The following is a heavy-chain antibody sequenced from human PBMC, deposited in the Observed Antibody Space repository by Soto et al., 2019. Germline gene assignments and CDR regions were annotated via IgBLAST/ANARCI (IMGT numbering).Heavy chain of an antibody. CDR2: IKNDGTRT. CDR3: ARDLRSHFDY. CDR1: GFTFSTYW. J-gene: IGHJ4*01. Sequence: GGSLRLSCAASGFTFSTYWMHWVRQAPGKGLVWVSAIKNDGTRTSYADSVRGRFTISRDNAKNTLYLQVNSLRAEDTAVYYCARDLRSHFDYWGQGTLVTVSS. V-gene: IGHV3-74*01.